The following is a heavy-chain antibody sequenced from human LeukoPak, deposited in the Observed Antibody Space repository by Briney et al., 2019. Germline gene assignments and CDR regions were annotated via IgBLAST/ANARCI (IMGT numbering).Heavy chain of an antibody. J-gene: IGHJ6*02. CDR1: GGSVSSGSYY. CDR3: ARRARGAAADPLDV. D-gene: IGHD6-13*01. Sequence: SETLSLTCTVSGGSVSSGSYYWSWIRQPPGKGLEWIGYIYYSGSTNYNPSLKSRVTISVDTSKNQFSLKLSSVTAADTAVYYCARRARGAAADPLDVWGQGTTVTVSS. CDR2: IYYSGST. V-gene: IGHV4-61*01.